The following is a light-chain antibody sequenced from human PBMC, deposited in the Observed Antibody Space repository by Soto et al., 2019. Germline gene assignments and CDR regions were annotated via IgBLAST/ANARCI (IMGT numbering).Light chain of an antibody. CDR2: GAS. CDR1: QSVRSSY. J-gene: IGKJ1*01. V-gene: IGKV3-20*01. CDR3: QQYGTSPTWK. Sequence: ELVLTQSPGTLSLSPGEGATLSCRASQSVRSSYLAWYQQKPGQAPRLLIYGASTRATGIPDRFSGSGSGTDFTLTISRLEPEDFAVYYCQQYGTSPTWKFGQGTKV.